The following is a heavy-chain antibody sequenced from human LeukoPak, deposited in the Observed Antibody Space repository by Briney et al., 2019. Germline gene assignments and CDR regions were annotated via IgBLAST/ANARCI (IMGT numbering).Heavy chain of an antibody. V-gene: IGHV4-30-4*01. Sequence: SETLSLTCTVSGGSISSGDYYWSWIRQPPGKGPEWIGYIYYSGSTYYNPSLKSRVTISVDTSKNQFSLKLSSVTAADTAVYYCARQQLVRYPIIYYFDYWGQGTLVTVSS. D-gene: IGHD6-13*01. CDR3: ARQQLVRYPIIYYFDY. CDR2: IYYSGST. J-gene: IGHJ4*02. CDR1: GGSISSGDYY.